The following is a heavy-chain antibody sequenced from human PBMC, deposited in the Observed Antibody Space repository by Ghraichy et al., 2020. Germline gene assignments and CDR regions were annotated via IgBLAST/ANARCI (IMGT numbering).Heavy chain of an antibody. CDR1: GYTFTGYY. CDR3: ARLSGTGQVVDY. D-gene: IGHD3-16*02. Sequence: ASVKVSCKASGYTFTGYYMHWVRQAPGQGLEWMGWINPNSGGTNYAQKFQGTVTMTRDTSISTAYMELSRLRSDDTAVYYCARLSGTGQVVDYWGQGTLVTVSS. V-gene: IGHV1-2*02. J-gene: IGHJ4*02. CDR2: INPNSGGT.